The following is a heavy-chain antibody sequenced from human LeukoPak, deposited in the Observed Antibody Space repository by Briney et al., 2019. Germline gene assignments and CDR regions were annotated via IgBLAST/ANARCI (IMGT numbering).Heavy chain of an antibody. CDR2: IIPIFGTA. CDR1: GGTFSSYA. CDR3: ARHSPYYYGKDV. J-gene: IGHJ6*02. Sequence: ASVKVSCKASGGTFSSYAISWVRQAPGQGLEWMGGIIPIFGTANYAQKFQGRVTITADESTSTAYMELSSLRSEDTAVYYCARHSPYYYGKDVWGQGTTVTVSS. V-gene: IGHV1-69*13.